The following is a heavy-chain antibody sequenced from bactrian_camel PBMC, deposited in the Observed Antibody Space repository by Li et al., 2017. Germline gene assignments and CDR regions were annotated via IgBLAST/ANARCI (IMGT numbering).Heavy chain of an antibody. Sequence: GSVQAGGSLTLSCAISGRSGGDMCMAWFRQAPGKEREGVAHIGSDDSTSYADSVKGRFTIDKENAKSTLYLQMDSLKPDDTAMYYCAADRRDMTAVQALGPLSTYEYNYWSQGTQVTVS. CDR1: GRSGGDMC. J-gene: IGHJ4*01. CDR3: AADRRDMTAVQALGPLSTYEYNY. D-gene: IGHD3*01. CDR2: IGSDDST. V-gene: IGHV3S53*01.